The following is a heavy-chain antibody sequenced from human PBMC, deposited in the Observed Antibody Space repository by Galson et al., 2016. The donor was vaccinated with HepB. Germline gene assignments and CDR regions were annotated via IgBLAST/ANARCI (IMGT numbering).Heavy chain of an antibody. CDR3: ARILYSYGLDV. V-gene: IGHV1-18*01. CDR2: ISAYSGNI. J-gene: IGHJ6*02. Sequence: SVKVSCKASGYTFTRYGLSWVRQAPGQGLEWMGWISAYSGNINYAQKVRGRVTMTKDTSTSTAYMELRSLRSDDTAVYYCARILYSYGLDVWGQGTTVTVSS. CDR1: GYTFTRYG.